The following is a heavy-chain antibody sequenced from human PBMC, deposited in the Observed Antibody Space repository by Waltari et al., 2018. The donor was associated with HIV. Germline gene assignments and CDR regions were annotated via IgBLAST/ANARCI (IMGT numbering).Heavy chain of an antibody. CDR3: ARRGFRFCSSTTCLDY. CDR2: INHSGSN. V-gene: IGHV4-34*01. Sequence: QVQLQQWGAGLLKPSETLSLTCAVYGGSFSDYYWTWIRQPPGTGLEWIGEINHSGSNNDKPPLKGRVTISIDTSKNQFSLKLSSVTSAYTAVYYCARRGFRFCSSTTCLDYWGQGTLVTVSS. CDR1: GGSFSDYY. D-gene: IGHD2-2*01. J-gene: IGHJ4*02.